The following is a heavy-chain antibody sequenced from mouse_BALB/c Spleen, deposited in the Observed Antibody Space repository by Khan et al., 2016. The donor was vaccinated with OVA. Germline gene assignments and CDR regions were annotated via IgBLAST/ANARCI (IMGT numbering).Heavy chain of an antibody. CDR1: GYSFTGYF. Sequence: VQLQQSGPELVKPGASVKISCTASGYSFTGYFMNWVMQSPGKSLEWIGRINPHIGETFYNQKFKGKATLTVDESSSTAHMELRSLASEDSAVYYCARIYGSDFDYWGQGTTLTVSS. V-gene: IGHV1-20*02. D-gene: IGHD1-1*01. CDR3: ARIYGSDFDY. J-gene: IGHJ2*01. CDR2: INPHIGET.